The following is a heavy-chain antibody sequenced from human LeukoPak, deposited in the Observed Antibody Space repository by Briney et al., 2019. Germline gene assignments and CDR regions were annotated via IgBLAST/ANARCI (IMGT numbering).Heavy chain of an antibody. CDR2: IYYSGST. CDR3: ARMSDLEWLSNWFDA. Sequence: SETLSLTCTVSGGSISSGGYYWSWIRQHPGKGLEWIGYIYYSGSTYYNPSLKSRVTISVDTSKNQFSLKLSSVTAADTAVYYCARMSDLEWLSNWFDAWGQGTLVTVSS. J-gene: IGHJ5*02. CDR1: GGSISSGGYY. D-gene: IGHD3-3*01. V-gene: IGHV4-31*03.